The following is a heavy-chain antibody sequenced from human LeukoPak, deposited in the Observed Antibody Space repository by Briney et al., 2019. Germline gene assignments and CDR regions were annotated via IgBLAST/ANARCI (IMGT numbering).Heavy chain of an antibody. CDR2: IYHSGST. CDR3: AREAELEFDP. V-gene: IGHV4-30-2*01. D-gene: IGHD3-10*01. Sequence: SQTLSLTCAVSGGSISSGGYSWSRIRQPPGKGLEWIGYIYHSGSTYYNPSLKSGVTISVDRSKNQFSLKLSSVTAADTAVYYCAREAELEFDPWGQGTLVTVSS. J-gene: IGHJ5*02. CDR1: GGSISSGGYS.